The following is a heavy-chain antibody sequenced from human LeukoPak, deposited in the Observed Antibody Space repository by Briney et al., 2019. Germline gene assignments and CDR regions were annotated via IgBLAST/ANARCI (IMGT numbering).Heavy chain of an antibody. J-gene: IGHJ4*02. D-gene: IGHD3-22*01. CDR1: GGSINSYY. CDR3: ARGGSGYSRFDY. V-gene: IGHV4-59*01. Sequence: ETLSLTCTVSGGSINSYYWSWIRQPPGKGLEWIGYIYYSGSTNYSPSLKSRVTISVDTSKNQFSLKLSPVTAADTAVYYCARGGSGYSRFDYWGQGTLVTVSS. CDR2: IYYSGST.